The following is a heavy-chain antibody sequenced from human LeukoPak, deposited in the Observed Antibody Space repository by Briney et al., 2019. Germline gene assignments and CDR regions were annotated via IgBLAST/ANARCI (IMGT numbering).Heavy chain of an antibody. CDR1: GFTFSSYS. CDR2: ITSSSYI. J-gene: IGHJ4*02. CDR3: ARPGHSGSYYDY. Sequence: PGGSLRLSCAASGFTFSSYSMNWVRQAPGKGLEWVSSITSSSYIYYADSVKGRFTISRDNAKNSLYLQMNSLRAEDTAVYYCARPGHSGSYYDYWGQGTLVTVSS. D-gene: IGHD1-26*01. V-gene: IGHV3-21*01.